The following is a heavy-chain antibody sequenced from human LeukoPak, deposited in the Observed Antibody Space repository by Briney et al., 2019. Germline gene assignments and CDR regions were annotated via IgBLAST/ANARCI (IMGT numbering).Heavy chain of an antibody. CDR3: ARESQLLSNDY. D-gene: IGHD2-2*01. CDR2: IYHSGST. CDR1: GYSISSGYY. V-gene: IGHV4-38-2*02. Sequence: SETLSLTCTVSGYSISSGYYWGWIRQPPGKGLEWIGSIYHSGSTYYNPSLERRVTISVDTSKNQFSLKLSSVTAADTAVYYCARESQLLSNDYWGQGTLVTVSS. J-gene: IGHJ4*02.